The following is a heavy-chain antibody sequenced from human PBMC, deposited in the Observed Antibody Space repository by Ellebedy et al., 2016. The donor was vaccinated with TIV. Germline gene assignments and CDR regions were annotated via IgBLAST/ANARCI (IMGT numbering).Heavy chain of an antibody. V-gene: IGHV4-4*07. D-gene: IGHD3-22*01. Sequence: SETLSLTCAVSGVCITSHVWTWIRQPAGKGLEWMGRLYPTGTTTYNPSLESRVTMSRDTSKDQFFLKLTSVTAADTAVYYCARHGPQWFDAFDLWGLGTLVTVSS. J-gene: IGHJ3*01. CDR3: ARHGPQWFDAFDL. CDR2: LYPTGTT. CDR1: GVCITSHV.